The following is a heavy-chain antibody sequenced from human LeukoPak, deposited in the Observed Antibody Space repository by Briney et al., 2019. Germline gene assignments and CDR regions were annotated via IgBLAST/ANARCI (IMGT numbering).Heavy chain of an antibody. CDR2: INPSGGST. J-gene: IGHJ6*02. CDR1: GYTFTSYY. D-gene: IGHD5-18*01. Sequence: ASVKVSCKASGYTFTSYYMHWVRQAPGQGLEWMGIINPSGGSTSYAQKFQGRVTITRDTSTSTVYMELSRLRSEDTAVYYCASPVVDTAKAQGYGMDVWGQGTTVTVSS. V-gene: IGHV1-46*01. CDR3: ASPVVDTAKAQGYGMDV.